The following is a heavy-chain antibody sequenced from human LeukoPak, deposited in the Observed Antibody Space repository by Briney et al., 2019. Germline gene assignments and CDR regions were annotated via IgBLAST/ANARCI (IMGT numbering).Heavy chain of an antibody. CDR2: IYHSGST. CDR1: GYSISSGYY. J-gene: IGHJ4*02. CDR3: ARVGGGWYSYYFDY. D-gene: IGHD6-19*01. Sequence: PSETLSLTCAVSGYSISSGYYWGWIRQPPGKGLEWIGSIYHSGSTYYNPSLKSRVTISVDTSKNQFSLKLSSVTAADTAVYYCARVGGGWYSYYFDYWGQGTLVTVSS. V-gene: IGHV4-38-2*01.